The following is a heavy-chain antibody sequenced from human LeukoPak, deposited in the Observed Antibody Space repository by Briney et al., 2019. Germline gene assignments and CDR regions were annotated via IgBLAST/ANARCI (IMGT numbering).Heavy chain of an antibody. CDR2: ITGDGGFT. V-gene: IGHV3-43*02. D-gene: IGHD3-10*01. J-gene: IGHJ4*02. Sequence: GGSLRLSCAASGFTFNDYAMHWVRQPPGKGLEWVSLITGDGGFTYHADSVKGRFTISRDNSKNSLYLQMNSLRTEDTSLYYCAKSRNYGSGSYLDYWGPGTLVTVSS. CDR1: GFTFNDYA. CDR3: AKSRNYGSGSYLDY.